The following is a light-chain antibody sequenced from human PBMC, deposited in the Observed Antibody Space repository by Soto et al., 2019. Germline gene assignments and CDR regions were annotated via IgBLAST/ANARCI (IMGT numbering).Light chain of an antibody. CDR1: QSISSSY. V-gene: IGKV3-20*01. Sequence: EIVLTQSPGTLSLSPGEGATLSCRASQSISSSYLAWYQHNRGQAPRLLIYGASTRAAGTPDRFSGSGSGTDFTLTISRLVPEDFAVYYCQQYGSSRWTFVQGTKV. CDR2: GAS. CDR3: QQYGSSRWT. J-gene: IGKJ1*01.